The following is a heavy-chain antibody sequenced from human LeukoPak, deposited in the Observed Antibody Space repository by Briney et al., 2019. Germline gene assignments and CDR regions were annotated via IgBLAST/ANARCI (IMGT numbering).Heavy chain of an antibody. Sequence: SETLSLTCAVYGGSFSGYYWSWIRQPPGKGLEWIGEINHSGSTNYNPSLKSRVTISVDTSKNQFSLKLSSVTAADTAVYYCARHRLLDWFDPWGQGTLVTVSS. V-gene: IGHV4-34*01. CDR3: ARHRLLDWFDP. CDR1: GGSFSGYY. J-gene: IGHJ5*02. D-gene: IGHD3-16*02. CDR2: INHSGST.